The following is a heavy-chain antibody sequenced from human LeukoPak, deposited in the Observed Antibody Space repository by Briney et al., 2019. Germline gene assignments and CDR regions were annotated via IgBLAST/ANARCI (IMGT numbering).Heavy chain of an antibody. CDR1: GDSVSSNSAA. CDR3: GRGLWLQHYYFDY. Sequence: SQTLSLTCAISGDSVSSNSAAWNWIRQSPSRGLEWLGRTYYRSKWYNDYAVSVKSRITINPDTSKNQFSLQLNSMTPEGTAVYYCGRGLWLQHYYFDYWGQGTLVTVSS. D-gene: IGHD5-24*01. CDR2: TYYRSKWYN. J-gene: IGHJ4*02. V-gene: IGHV6-1*01.